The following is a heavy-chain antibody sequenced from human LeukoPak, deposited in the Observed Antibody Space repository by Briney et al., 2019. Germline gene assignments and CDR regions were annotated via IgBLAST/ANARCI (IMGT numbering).Heavy chain of an antibody. Sequence: GASVKVSCKASGYTFTSYYMHWVRQAPGQGLEWMGIINPSGGSTSYAQKFQGRVTMTRDTSTSTVYTELSSLRSEDTAVYYCARAHVDTAMVTGRFDYWGQGTLVTVSS. CDR1: GYTFTSYY. D-gene: IGHD5-18*01. V-gene: IGHV1-46*01. J-gene: IGHJ4*02. CDR3: ARAHVDTAMVTGRFDY. CDR2: INPSGGST.